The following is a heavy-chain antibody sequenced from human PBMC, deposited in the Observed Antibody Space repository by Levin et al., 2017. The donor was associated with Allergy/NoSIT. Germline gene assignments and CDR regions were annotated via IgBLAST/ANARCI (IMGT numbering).Heavy chain of an antibody. Sequence: TGGSLRLSCAASGFTFGDYAMSWFRQAPGKGLEWVGFIRSKTYGGTTEYAASVKDRFTISRDDSKGIAYLQMNSLKTEDTAVYYCSRDTFKPGPYFDYWGQGTLVTVSS. CDR2: IRSKTYGGTT. V-gene: IGHV3-49*03. J-gene: IGHJ4*02. CDR3: SRDTFKPGPYFDY. D-gene: IGHD1-14*01. CDR1: GFTFGDYA.